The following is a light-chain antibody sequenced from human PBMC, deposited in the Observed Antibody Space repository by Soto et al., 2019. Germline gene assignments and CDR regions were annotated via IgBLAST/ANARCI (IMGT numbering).Light chain of an antibody. V-gene: IGKV3-11*01. CDR1: QTVSSY. CDR2: DAT. J-gene: IGKJ2*01. CDR3: QQRYNWPPYT. Sequence: EIVLTQSPATLSLSPGERATLSSRASQTVSSYLAWYQQKPGQAPRLLIYDATNRATGIPARFSGSGSGTDFTLTISSLEPEDVAVYYCQQRYNWPPYTFGQGTKLEI.